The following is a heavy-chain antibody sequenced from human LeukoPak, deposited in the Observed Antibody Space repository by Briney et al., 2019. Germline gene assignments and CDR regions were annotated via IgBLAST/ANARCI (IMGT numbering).Heavy chain of an antibody. J-gene: IGHJ4*02. CDR1: GGSISSSSYY. Sequence: SETLPLTCTVSGGSISSSSYYWGWIRQPPGKGLEWIGSIYYSGSTYYNPSLKSRVTISVDTSKNQFSLKLSSVTAADTAVYYCARDGSYDSSGLYDYWGQGTLVTVSS. V-gene: IGHV4-39*07. CDR3: ARDGSYDSSGLYDY. D-gene: IGHD3-22*01. CDR2: IYYSGST.